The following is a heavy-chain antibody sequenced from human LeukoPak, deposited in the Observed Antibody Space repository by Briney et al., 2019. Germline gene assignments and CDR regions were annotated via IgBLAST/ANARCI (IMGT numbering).Heavy chain of an antibody. D-gene: IGHD5-24*01. CDR2: IYYSGST. CDR1: GGSISSSSYY. V-gene: IGHV4-39*07. Sequence: SETLSLTCTVSGGSISSSSYYWGWIRQPPGKGLEWIGSIYYSGSTYYNPSLKSRVTISGDTSKNQFSLKLSSVTAADTAVYYCAVMATPKRTFDYWGQGTLDTVSS. CDR3: AVMATPKRTFDY. J-gene: IGHJ4*02.